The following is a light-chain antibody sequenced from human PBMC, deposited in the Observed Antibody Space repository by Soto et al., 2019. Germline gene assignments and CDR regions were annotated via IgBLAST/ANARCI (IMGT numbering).Light chain of an antibody. CDR3: QQSYSTLWT. Sequence: DIQMTQSPSSLSASVGDRVTITCRASQSISSYLNWYQQKPGKAPKLLIYAASSLQSGVPSRFSGGGSGTDFTLTISSLQPEDFATYYCQQSYSTLWTFXQGTKVDIK. J-gene: IGKJ1*01. CDR1: QSISSY. V-gene: IGKV1-39*01. CDR2: AAS.